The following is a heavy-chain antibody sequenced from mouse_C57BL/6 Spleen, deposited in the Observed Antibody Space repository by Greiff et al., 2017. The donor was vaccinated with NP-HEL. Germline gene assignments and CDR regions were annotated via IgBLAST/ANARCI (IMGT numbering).Heavy chain of an antibody. CDR1: GYAFSSSW. CDR3: NYGSSMSFDY. J-gene: IGHJ2*01. Sequence: VQLQQSGPELVKPGASVKISCKASGYAFSSSWMNWVKQRPGKGLEWIGRIYPGDGDTNYNGKFKGKATLTADKSSSTAYMQLSSLTSEDSAVYFCNYGSSMSFDYWGQGTTLTVSS. D-gene: IGHD1-1*01. V-gene: IGHV1-82*01. CDR2: IYPGDGDT.